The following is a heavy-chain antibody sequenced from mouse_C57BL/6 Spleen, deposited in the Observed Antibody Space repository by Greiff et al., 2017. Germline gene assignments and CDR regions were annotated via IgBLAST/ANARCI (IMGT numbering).Heavy chain of an antibody. D-gene: IGHD1-1*01. V-gene: IGHV1-82*01. J-gene: IGHJ3*01. CDR3: ARSNYGSSPRKFAY. CDR2: IYPGDGDP. CDR1: GYAFSSSW. Sequence: QVQLQQSGPELVKPGASVKISCKASGYAFSSSWMNWVKQRPGKGLEWIGRIYPGDGDPNYNGKFKGKATLTADKSSSTAYMQLSSLTSVDSAVYFFARSNYGSSPRKFAYWGQGTLVTVSA.